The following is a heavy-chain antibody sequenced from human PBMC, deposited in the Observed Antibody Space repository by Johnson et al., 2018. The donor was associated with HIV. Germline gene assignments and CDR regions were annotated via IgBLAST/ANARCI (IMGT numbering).Heavy chain of an antibody. CDR1: GFTFDDYA. V-gene: IGHV3-9*01. CDR3: ARGMTTVTNHDAFDI. Sequence: QLVESGGGLVQPGRSLRLSCAASGFTFDDYAMHWVRQAPGKGLEWVSGISWNSGSIGYADSVKGRFTISRDNAKNSLYLQMNSLRAEDTALYYCARGMTTVTNHDAFDIWGQGTMVTVSS. J-gene: IGHJ3*02. CDR2: ISWNSGSI. D-gene: IGHD4-17*01.